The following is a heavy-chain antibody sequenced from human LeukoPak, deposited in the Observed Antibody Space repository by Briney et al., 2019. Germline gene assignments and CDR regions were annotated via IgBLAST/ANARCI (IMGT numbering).Heavy chain of an antibody. CDR1: GGSITSNSYY. Sequence: SETLSLTCTVSGGSITSNSYYWGWIRQPPWKGLEWIGSNSGSTYYNPSLKRRVTISIDTSKNQFSLKLSSVTAADTAVYYCARDFLAARPNWFDPWGQETLVTVSS. CDR3: ARDFLAARPNWFDP. D-gene: IGHD6-6*01. V-gene: IGHV4-39*07. CDR2: NSGST. J-gene: IGHJ5*02.